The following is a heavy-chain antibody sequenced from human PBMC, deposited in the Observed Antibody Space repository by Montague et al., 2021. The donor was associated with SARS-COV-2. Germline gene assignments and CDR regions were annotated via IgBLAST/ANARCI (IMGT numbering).Heavy chain of an antibody. J-gene: IGHJ4*02. CDR2: VSRSGDTT. Sequence: SLRLSCAASGFSFSAFGMTWVRQAPGKGLEWVSTVSRSGDTTYYADSVKGRFTISRDNSKNTLYLQMNSLRAEDTAVYYCAREGIVGATGFDYWGQGTLVTVSS. D-gene: IGHD1-26*01. V-gene: IGHV3-23*01. CDR3: AREGIVGATGFDY. CDR1: GFSFSAFG.